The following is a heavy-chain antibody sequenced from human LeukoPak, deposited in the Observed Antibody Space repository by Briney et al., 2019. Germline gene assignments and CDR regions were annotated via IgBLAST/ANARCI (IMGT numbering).Heavy chain of an antibody. CDR2: IYYSGST. CDR1: GGSISSSSYY. J-gene: IGHJ4*02. Sequence: SETLSLTCTVSGGSISSSSYYWGWIRQPPGKGLEWIGSIYYSGSTYYNPSLKSRVTISVDTSKNQFSLKLSSVTAADTAVYYCARDLYGSGRYQRDYWGQGTLVTVSS. V-gene: IGHV4-39*07. D-gene: IGHD3-10*01. CDR3: ARDLYGSGRYQRDY.